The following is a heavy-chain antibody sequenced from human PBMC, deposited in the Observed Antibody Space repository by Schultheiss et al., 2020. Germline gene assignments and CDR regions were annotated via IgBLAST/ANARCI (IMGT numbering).Heavy chain of an antibody. Sequence: SETLSLTWSVSGGSINIMTYFWGRVRQPPGKGLEWIGEVNHIGSTNHTPSLKSRVTISVDTSKNQFSLKLSSVTAADTAVYYCARGQLYSGYDWWGQGTLVTVSS. J-gene: IGHJ4*02. CDR1: GGSINIMTYF. V-gene: IGHV4-39*07. D-gene: IGHD5-12*01. CDR3: ARGQLYSGYDW. CDR2: VNHIGST.